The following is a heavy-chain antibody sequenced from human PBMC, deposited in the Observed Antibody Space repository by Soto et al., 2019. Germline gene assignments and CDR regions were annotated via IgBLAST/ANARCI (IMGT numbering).Heavy chain of an antibody. CDR2: IIPIFGTA. J-gene: IGHJ6*02. V-gene: IGHV1-69*13. CDR1: GGTFSSYA. D-gene: IGHD2-15*01. CDR3: AGIKGGYYYYGMDV. Sequence: SVKVSCKASGGTFSSYAISWVRQAPGQGLEWMGGIIPIFGTANYAQKFQGRVTITADESTSTAYMELSSLRSEDTAVYYCAGIKGGYYYYGMDVWGQGTTVTVSS.